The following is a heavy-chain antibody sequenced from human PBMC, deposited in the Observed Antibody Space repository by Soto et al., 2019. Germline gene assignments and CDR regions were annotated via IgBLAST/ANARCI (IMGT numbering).Heavy chain of an antibody. J-gene: IGHJ6*02. D-gene: IGHD3-3*01. CDR1: GFTFSSYG. CDR3: ARDRDFGAGIYCYYGMDV. Sequence: GGSLRLSCAASGFTFSSYGMHWVRQAPGKGLEWVAVISYDGSNKYYADSVKGRFTISRDNSKNTLYLQMNSLRAEDTAVYYCARDRDFGAGIYCYYGMDVWGQGTTVTVSS. CDR2: ISYDGSNK. V-gene: IGHV3-30*03.